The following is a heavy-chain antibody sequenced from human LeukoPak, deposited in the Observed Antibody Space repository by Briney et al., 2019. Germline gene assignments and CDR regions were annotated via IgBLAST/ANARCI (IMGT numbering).Heavy chain of an antibody. CDR3: ARSTTVMDDAFDI. CDR2: IYYSGST. V-gene: IGHV4-39*07. J-gene: IGHJ3*02. CDR1: GGSISSSSYY. D-gene: IGHD4-11*01. Sequence: SETLSLTCTVSGGSISSSSYYWGWIRQPPGKGLEWIGSIYYSGSTYYNPSLKSRVTISVDTSKNQFSLKLSSVTAADTAVYYCARSTTVMDDAFDIWGQGTMVTVSS.